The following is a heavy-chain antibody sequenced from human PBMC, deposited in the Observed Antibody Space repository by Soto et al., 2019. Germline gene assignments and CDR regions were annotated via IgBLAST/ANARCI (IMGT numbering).Heavy chain of an antibody. CDR2: ISSSGTTI. J-gene: IGHJ4*02. CDR3: ARMGFTREFDN. Sequence: PGGSLRLSCAASGFTFSDYFMTWIRQAPGKGLEWVSYISSSGTTIFYADSVQGRFTISRDNAKKSLYLEINSLRAEDTAVYYCARMGFTREFDNWGQGTLVTVSS. V-gene: IGHV3-11*01. CDR1: GFTFSDYF.